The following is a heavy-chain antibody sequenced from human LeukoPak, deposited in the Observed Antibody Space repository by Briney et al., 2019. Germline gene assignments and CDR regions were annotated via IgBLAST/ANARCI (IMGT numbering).Heavy chain of an antibody. CDR3: ARGSYYDILTGYYWWGAFDI. D-gene: IGHD3-9*01. Sequence: GGSLRLSCAAPGFTVSSNYMSWVRQAPGKGLEWVSVIYSGGSTYYADSVKGRFTISRDNSKNTLYLQMNSLRAEDTAVYYCARGSYYDILTGYYWWGAFDIWGQGTMVTVSS. V-gene: IGHV3-53*01. CDR1: GFTVSSNY. J-gene: IGHJ3*02. CDR2: IYSGGST.